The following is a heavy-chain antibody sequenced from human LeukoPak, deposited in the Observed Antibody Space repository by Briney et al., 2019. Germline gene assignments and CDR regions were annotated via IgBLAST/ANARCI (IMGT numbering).Heavy chain of an antibody. CDR1: GGSISSYY. CDR3: ARKNPWGYFGY. V-gene: IGHV4-59*01. CDR2: IYYSGST. J-gene: IGHJ4*02. Sequence: PSETLSLTCTVSGGSISSYYWSWIRQPPGKGLEWIGYIYYSGSTNYNPSLKSRVTISVDTSKNQFSLKLSSVTAADTAVYYCARKNPWGYFGYWGQGTLVTVSS. D-gene: IGHD7-27*01.